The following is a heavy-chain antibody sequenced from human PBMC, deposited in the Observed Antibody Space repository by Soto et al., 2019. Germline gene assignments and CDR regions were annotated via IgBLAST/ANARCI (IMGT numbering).Heavy chain of an antibody. Sequence: SETLSLTCTVSGGSIRSSLYYWSWIRQPPGKGLEWIGYIFDSGITHYNPSLKSRVAMSVDTSKNQFSLNLTSVTAADTAVYFCASQFCSGRACFNWFAPWGHGTLVTVSS. CDR2: IFDSGIT. CDR3: ASQFCSGRACFNWFAP. V-gene: IGHV4-30-4*01. D-gene: IGHD2-21*02. CDR1: GGSIRSSLYY. J-gene: IGHJ5*02.